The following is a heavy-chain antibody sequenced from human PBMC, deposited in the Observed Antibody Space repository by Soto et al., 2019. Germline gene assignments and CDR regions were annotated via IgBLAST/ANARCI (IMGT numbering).Heavy chain of an antibody. CDR2: INNDGSST. CDR1: ELTFSSYR. J-gene: IGHJ6*02. CDR3: VTDQSMIVEYYGMDV. V-gene: IGHV3-74*01. Sequence: PGGSLELSCAASELTFSSYRMHWVRHAPGKGLVWVSRINNDGSSTSYADSVKGRFTISRDNAKNTLYLQMNSLRAEDTAVYYCVTDQSMIVEYYGMDVWSRGTTVTVSS. D-gene: IGHD3-22*01.